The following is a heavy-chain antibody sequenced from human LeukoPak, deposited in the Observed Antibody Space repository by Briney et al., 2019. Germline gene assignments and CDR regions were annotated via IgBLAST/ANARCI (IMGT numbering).Heavy chain of an antibody. J-gene: IGHJ5*02. CDR3: ARDPGGSYGRDWFDP. CDR1: GYTFTSYD. D-gene: IGHD1-26*01. CDR2: MNPNSGNT. Sequence: GASVKVSCKASGYTFTSYDINWVRQATGQGLEWMGWMNPNSGNTGYAQKFQGRVTMTTDTSTSTAYMELRSLRSDDTAVYYCARDPGGSYGRDWFDPWGQGTLVTVSS. V-gene: IGHV1-8*02.